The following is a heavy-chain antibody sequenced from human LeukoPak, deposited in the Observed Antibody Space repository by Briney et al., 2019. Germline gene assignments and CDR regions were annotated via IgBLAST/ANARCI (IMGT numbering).Heavy chain of an antibody. D-gene: IGHD2-2*01. CDR3: ARAGDTTGEYCSSTSCFQFDF. CDR2: INWNGSGR. Sequence: GGSLRLSCAASGFTFDDFGMSWVRQAPGKGLEWVSHINWNGSGRGYADSVKGRFTISRDNAKNSLYLQMDSLRVEDTALYYCARAGDTTGEYCSSTSCFQFDFWGQGTLVTVSS. V-gene: IGHV3-20*04. J-gene: IGHJ4*02. CDR1: GFTFDDFG.